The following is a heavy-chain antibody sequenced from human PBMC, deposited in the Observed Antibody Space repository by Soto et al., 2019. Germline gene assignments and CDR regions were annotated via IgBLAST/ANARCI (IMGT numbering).Heavy chain of an antibody. D-gene: IGHD6-19*01. CDR2: ISSSSSYI. CDR3: ASSRMAGYLSLDY. CDR1: GFTFSSYS. Sequence: EVQLVESGGGLVKPGGSLRLSCAASGFTFSSYSMNWVRQAPGKGLEWVSSISSSSSYIYYADSVKGRFTISSDNAKNSLYLQMNSLRAEDTAVYYCASSRMAGYLSLDYWGQGTLVTVSS. V-gene: IGHV3-21*01. J-gene: IGHJ4*02.